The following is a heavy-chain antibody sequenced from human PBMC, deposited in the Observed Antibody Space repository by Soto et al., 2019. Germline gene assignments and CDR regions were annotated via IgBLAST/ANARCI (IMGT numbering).Heavy chain of an antibody. CDR3: AKERGRARYSGTYWLS. Sequence: QVQLVESGGGVVQPGKSLRLSCAASGFIFSSYGMHWLRQAPGKGLEWVALISYDRGNIFYGDSVKGRFTISRDNSNNRRYRQMNSLRPEDTAMYYCAKERGRARYSGTYWLSWGQGTLVTVSS. V-gene: IGHV3-30*18. J-gene: IGHJ5*02. D-gene: IGHD1-26*01. CDR1: GFIFSSYG. CDR2: ISYDRGNI.